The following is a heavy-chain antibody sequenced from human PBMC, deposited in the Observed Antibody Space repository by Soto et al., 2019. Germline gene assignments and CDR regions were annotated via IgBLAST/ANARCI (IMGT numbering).Heavy chain of an antibody. CDR1: GFSLSTSGVD. Sequence: QITLKETGPTLVKPTQNLTLTCTFSGFSLSTSGVDGGWIRQPQGKALEWLALIYWDDDKRYSPSLESRLTITKAPSKNQVVLTMTNMDPVDTATYYCVHRGGQLVREWFDPWGQGTLVTVSS. CDR2: IYWDDDK. CDR3: VHRGGQLVREWFDP. V-gene: IGHV2-5*02. J-gene: IGHJ5*02. D-gene: IGHD6-6*01.